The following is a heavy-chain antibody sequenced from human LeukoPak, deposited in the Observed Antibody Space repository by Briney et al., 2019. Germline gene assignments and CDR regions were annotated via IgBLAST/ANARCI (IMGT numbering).Heavy chain of an antibody. CDR2: INHSGST. J-gene: IGHJ6*03. CDR1: GGTCSGYY. CDR3: ARVYPTLIVVVPAAKTYSMDV. D-gene: IGHD2-2*01. Sequence: PSETLSLTCAVCGGTCSGYYWSWLRQPPGKGLEWIGEINHSGSTNYNPSLKSRVTISVDTSKNQFSLKLSSVTAADTSVYYCARVYPTLIVVVPAAKTYSMDVWGKGNTVTVSS. V-gene: IGHV4-34*01.